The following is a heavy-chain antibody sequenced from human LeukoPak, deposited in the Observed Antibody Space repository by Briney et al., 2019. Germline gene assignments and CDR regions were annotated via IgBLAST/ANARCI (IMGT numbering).Heavy chain of an antibody. CDR3: ARARTDDFWSGYLYYYYGMDV. Sequence: ASVKVSCKASGYTFTSYDINWVRQATGQGLKWMGWMNPNSGNTGYAQKFQGRVTMTRNTSISTAYMELSSLRSEDTAVYYCARARTDDFWSGYLYYYYGMDVWGQGTTVTVSS. J-gene: IGHJ6*02. D-gene: IGHD3-3*01. CDR1: GYTFTSYD. CDR2: MNPNSGNT. V-gene: IGHV1-8*01.